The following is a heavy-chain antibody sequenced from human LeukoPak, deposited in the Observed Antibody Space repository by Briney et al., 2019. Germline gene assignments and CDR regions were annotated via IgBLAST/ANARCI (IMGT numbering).Heavy chain of an antibody. CDR1: GFTFSSYA. CDR3: ARGHYGLDV. V-gene: IGHV3-30*07. Sequence: GRSLRLSCAASGFTFSSYAMHWVRQAPGKGLEWVAVISFDGIKKHSADSVKGRFTISRDSSKNSLYLQVNTLRVEDTAVYHCARGHYGLDVWGQGTTVTVSS. J-gene: IGHJ6*02. CDR2: ISFDGIKK.